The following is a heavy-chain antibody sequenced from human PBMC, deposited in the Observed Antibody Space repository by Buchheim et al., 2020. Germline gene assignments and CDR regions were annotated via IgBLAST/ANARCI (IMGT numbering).Heavy chain of an antibody. D-gene: IGHD3-22*01. CDR1: GFTFSSYG. Sequence: QVQLVESGGGVVQPGRSLRLSCAASGFTFSSYGMHWVRQAPGKGLEWVAVISYDGSNKYYADSVKGRFTISRVNSKNTLYLQMNSLRAEDTAVYYCAKDAYSHQGRITMIVVVITPDYWGQGTL. V-gene: IGHV3-30*18. CDR3: AKDAYSHQGRITMIVVVITPDY. J-gene: IGHJ4*02. CDR2: ISYDGSNK.